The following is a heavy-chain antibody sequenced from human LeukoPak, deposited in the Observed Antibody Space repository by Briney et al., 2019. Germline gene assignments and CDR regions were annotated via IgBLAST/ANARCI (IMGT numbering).Heavy chain of an antibody. D-gene: IGHD6-13*01. CDR2: ISSNGGST. CDR3: VKDRRYSSNWYYFDY. V-gene: IGHV3-64D*09. CDR1: GFTFSSYG. J-gene: IGHJ4*02. Sequence: GGSLRRSCSASGFTFSSYGMHWVRQAPGKGLEYVSAISSNGGSTYYADSVKGRFTISRDNSKNTLYLQMSSLRAEDTAVYYCVKDRRYSSNWYYFDYWGQGTLVIVSS.